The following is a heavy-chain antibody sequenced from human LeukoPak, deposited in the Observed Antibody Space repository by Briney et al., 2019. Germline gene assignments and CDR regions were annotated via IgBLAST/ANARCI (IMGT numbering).Heavy chain of an antibody. Sequence: GRSLRLSCAASGFTFSSYGMHWVRQAPGKGLEWVAVISYDGSNKYYADSVKGRFTISRDNSKNTLYLQMNSLRAEDTAVYYCAKDNSVTADFDYWGQGTLVTVSS. CDR2: ISYDGSNK. CDR3: AKDNSVTADFDY. J-gene: IGHJ4*02. V-gene: IGHV3-30*18. D-gene: IGHD2-15*01. CDR1: GFTFSSYG.